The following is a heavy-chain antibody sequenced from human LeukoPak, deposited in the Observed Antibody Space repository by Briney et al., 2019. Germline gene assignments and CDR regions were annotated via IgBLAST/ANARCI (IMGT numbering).Heavy chain of an antibody. CDR2: INPSGGST. Sequence: ASVEVSCKASGYTFTSYYMHWVRQAPGQGLEWMGIINPSGGSTSYAQKFQGRVTMTRDTSISTAYMELSRLRSDDTAVYYCARWSSSQSYDYWGQGTLVTVSS. D-gene: IGHD6-13*01. CDR3: ARWSSSQSYDY. V-gene: IGHV1-46*01. J-gene: IGHJ4*02. CDR1: GYTFTSYY.